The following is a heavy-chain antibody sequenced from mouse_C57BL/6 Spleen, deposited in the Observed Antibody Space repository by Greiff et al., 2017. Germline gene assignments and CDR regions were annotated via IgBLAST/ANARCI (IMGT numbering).Heavy chain of an antibody. V-gene: IGHV1-52*01. CDR3: AREGLGSAFDY. CDR2: IDPSDSET. Sequence: QVQLQQPGAELVRPGSSVKLSCKASGYTFTSYWMHWVKQRPIQGLEWIGNIDPSDSETHYNQKFKDKATLTVDKSSSTAYMQLSSLTSEDAAVYYCAREGLGSAFDYWGQGTTLTVSS. D-gene: IGHD1-1*02. CDR1: GYTFTSYW. J-gene: IGHJ2*01.